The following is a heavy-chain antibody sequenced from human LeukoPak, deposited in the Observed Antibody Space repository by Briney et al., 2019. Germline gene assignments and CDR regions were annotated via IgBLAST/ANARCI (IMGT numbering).Heavy chain of an antibody. CDR2: IYSTGNT. CDR1: SGSISRTSSY. J-gene: IGHJ4*02. D-gene: IGHD1-14*01. CDR3: ARQLTSYYFDY. Sequence: SETLSLTCTVSSGSISRTSSYWGWIRQPLGKGLEWIANIYSTGNTYYNPSLRSRVTISVDTSKNQFSLKLSSVTAADTAVYYCARQLTSYYFDYWGQGTLVTVSS. V-gene: IGHV4-39*01.